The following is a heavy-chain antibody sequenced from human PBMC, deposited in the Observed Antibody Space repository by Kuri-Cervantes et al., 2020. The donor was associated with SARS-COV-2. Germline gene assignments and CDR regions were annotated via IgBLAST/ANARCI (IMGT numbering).Heavy chain of an antibody. Sequence: SETLSLTCIVSGYSISSGYYWGWIRQPPGKGLEWIGSIYHSGSTYYNPSLKSRVTISVDTSKNQFSLKLSSVTAADTAVYYCARDRYDQMDVWGKGTTVTVSS. CDR1: GYSISSGYY. CDR2: IYHSGST. J-gene: IGHJ6*04. V-gene: IGHV4-38-2*02. CDR3: ARDRYDQMDV. D-gene: IGHD3-3*01.